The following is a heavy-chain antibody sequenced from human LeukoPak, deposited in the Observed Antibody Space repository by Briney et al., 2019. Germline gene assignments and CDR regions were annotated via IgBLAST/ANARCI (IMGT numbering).Heavy chain of an antibody. Sequence: ASVKVSCKASGGTFSSYAISWVRQAPGQGLEWMGWISAYNGDTKYAQKFQGRVTMTRDMSTSTVYMELSSLRSEDTAVYYCAREGQAVAGTWWFDPWGQGTLVTVSS. J-gene: IGHJ5*02. V-gene: IGHV1-18*01. D-gene: IGHD6-19*01. CDR1: GGTFSSYA. CDR2: ISAYNGDT. CDR3: AREGQAVAGTWWFDP.